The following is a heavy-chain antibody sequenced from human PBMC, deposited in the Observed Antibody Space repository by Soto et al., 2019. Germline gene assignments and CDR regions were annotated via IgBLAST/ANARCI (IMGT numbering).Heavy chain of an antibody. D-gene: IGHD3-22*01. CDR2: ISGSGGST. J-gene: IGHJ4*02. CDR1: GFTFSSYA. CDR3: AKGPTYYYDSSGYYFDY. V-gene: IGHV3-23*01. Sequence: GGSLRLSCAASGFTFSSYAMSWVRQAPGKGLEWVSAISGSGGSTYYADSVKGRFTISRDNSKNTLYLQRNSLRAEDTAVYYCAKGPTYYYDSSGYYFDYWGQGTLVTVSS.